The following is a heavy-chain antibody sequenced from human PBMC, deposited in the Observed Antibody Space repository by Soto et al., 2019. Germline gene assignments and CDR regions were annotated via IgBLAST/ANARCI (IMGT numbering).Heavy chain of an antibody. CDR1: GGSISSSSYY. Sequence: QLQLQESGPGLVKPSETLSLTCTVSGGSISSSSYYWGWIRQPPGKGLEWIGSIYYSGSTYYNPSLTSRVTISVDTSKNQFSLKLSSVTAADTAVYYCASKYSGYDLYYFDYWGQGTLVTVSS. D-gene: IGHD5-12*01. CDR3: ASKYSGYDLYYFDY. J-gene: IGHJ4*02. CDR2: IYYSGST. V-gene: IGHV4-39*01.